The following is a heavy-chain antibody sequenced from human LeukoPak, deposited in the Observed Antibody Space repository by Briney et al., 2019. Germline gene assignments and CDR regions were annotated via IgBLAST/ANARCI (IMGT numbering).Heavy chain of an antibody. CDR3: AKEISGYFDY. CDR2: ISGSGGST. V-gene: IGHV3-23*01. CDR1: GFTFSRNG. Sequence: GGTLRLSCAASGFTFSRNGMTWVRQAPGKGLEWVSAISGSGGSTYYADSVKGRFTISRDNSKNTLYLQMNSLRAEDTAVYYCAKEISGYFDYWGQGTLVTVSS. J-gene: IGHJ4*02. D-gene: IGHD2/OR15-2a*01.